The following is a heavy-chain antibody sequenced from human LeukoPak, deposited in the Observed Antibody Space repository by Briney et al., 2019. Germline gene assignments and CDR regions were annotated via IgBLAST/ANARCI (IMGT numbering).Heavy chain of an antibody. Sequence: GASVKVSCKASGYTFTSYYMHWVRQAPGQGLEWMGIINPSGGSTSYAQKFQGRVTMTRDMSTSTVYMELSSLRSEDTAVYYCAKAKESDTAMVRGGYFDYWGQGTLVTVSS. CDR1: GYTFTSYY. V-gene: IGHV1-46*01. J-gene: IGHJ4*02. D-gene: IGHD5-18*01. CDR3: AKAKESDTAMVRGGYFDY. CDR2: INPSGGST.